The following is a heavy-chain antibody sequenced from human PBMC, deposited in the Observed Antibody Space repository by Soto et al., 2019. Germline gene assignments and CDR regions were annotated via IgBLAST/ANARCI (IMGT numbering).Heavy chain of an antibody. D-gene: IGHD5-12*01. Sequence: GGSLGLSCAASGFTFSSYGMHWVRQAPGKGLEWVAVISYDGSSKYYADSVKGRFTISRDNSKNTLYLQMNSLRAEDTAVYYCAKESGRDGYNTDYWGQGTLVTVSS. CDR3: AKESGRDGYNTDY. CDR2: ISYDGSSK. V-gene: IGHV3-30*18. J-gene: IGHJ4*02. CDR1: GFTFSSYG.